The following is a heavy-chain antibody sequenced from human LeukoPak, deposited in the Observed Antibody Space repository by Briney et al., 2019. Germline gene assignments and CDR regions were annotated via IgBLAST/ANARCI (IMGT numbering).Heavy chain of an antibody. CDR3: AHNGLYH. V-gene: IGHV2-5*01. J-gene: IGHJ5*02. CDR1: GFSLSTSGVG. D-gene: IGHD2-15*01. CDR2: IYWNDDQ. Sequence: SGPTLVKPTQTLTLTCTFSGFSLSTSGVGVAWIRQSPGQALEWLAVIYWNDDQRYSPSLKSRLTITMDTSKNQVVLTMTNMDPADTATYHCAHNGLYHWGQGTLVTVSS.